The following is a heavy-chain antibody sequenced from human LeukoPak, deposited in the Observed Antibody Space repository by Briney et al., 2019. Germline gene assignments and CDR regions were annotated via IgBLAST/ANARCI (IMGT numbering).Heavy chain of an antibody. D-gene: IGHD2-21*02. J-gene: IGHJ4*02. CDR3: AKDIVGGGDDY. CDR1: GFTFTKFW. CDR2: IQEDGKKE. V-gene: IGHV3-7*01. Sequence: GGSLRLSCEASGFTFTKFWMSWVRQAPGKGLEWVANIQEDGKKENYVDSVRGRFTISRDNAKNSIYLQMNSLRVEDTAVYYCAKDIVGGGDDYWGQGTLVTVSS.